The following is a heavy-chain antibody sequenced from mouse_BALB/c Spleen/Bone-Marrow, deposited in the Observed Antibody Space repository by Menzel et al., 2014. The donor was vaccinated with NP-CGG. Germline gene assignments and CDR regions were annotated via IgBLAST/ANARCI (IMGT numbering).Heavy chain of an antibody. CDR1: GFNIKDTY. D-gene: IGHD4-1*01. CDR3: ASLTGTFDY. V-gene: IGHV14-3*02. CDR2: IDPASGNI. J-gene: IGHJ2*01. Sequence: VQLQQSGTDLVKPGASVKLSCTASGFNIKDTYMHWVKQRPEQGLDWIGRIDPASGNIQYDPKFQGRAAITADTSSNTAYLQLSSLTSEDTAVYYCASLTGTFDYWGQGTPLTVFS.